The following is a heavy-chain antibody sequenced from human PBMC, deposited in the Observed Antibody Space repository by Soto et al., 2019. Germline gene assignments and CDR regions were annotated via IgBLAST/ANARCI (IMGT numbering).Heavy chain of an antibody. Sequence: ASVKVSCKASGYTFTSYGIGWVRQAPGQGLEWMGWISAYNGNTNYAQKLQGRVTMTTDTSTSTAYMELRSLRSDDTAVYYCARGVTLGYSYGENPGLTTLTPQYYYYYGMDVWGQGTTVTVPS. J-gene: IGHJ6*02. V-gene: IGHV1-18*01. CDR1: GYTFTSYG. CDR2: ISAYNGNT. CDR3: ARGVTLGYSYGENPGLTTLTPQYYYYYGMDV. D-gene: IGHD5-18*01.